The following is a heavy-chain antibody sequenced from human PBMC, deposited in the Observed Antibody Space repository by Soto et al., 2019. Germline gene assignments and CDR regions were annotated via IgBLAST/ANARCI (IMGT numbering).Heavy chain of an antibody. Sequence: EVQLLESGGGLVQPGGSLRLSCVPSGFTFDTYAMSWVRQIPGKGLEWVSTISASGSTTYYADSVKGRFTISRDNVKKPLHLQLNSVTAEDAAVYYCAKRGPGSDYYYGLDVWGQGTTVTVSS. CDR1: GFTFDTYA. D-gene: IGHD2-15*01. V-gene: IGHV3-23*01. CDR2: ISASGSTT. CDR3: AKRGPGSDYYYGLDV. J-gene: IGHJ6*02.